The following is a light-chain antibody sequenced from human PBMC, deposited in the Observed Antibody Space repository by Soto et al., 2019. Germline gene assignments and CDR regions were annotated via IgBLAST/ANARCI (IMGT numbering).Light chain of an antibody. CDR1: QSVTSN. CDR3: QQYNNWPPYT. Sequence: EIVMTQSPATLSVSPGERATLSCRASQSVTSNLAWYQQKPGQAPRLIIYGASTRPTGMPARFSGSGSGTEFTLTISSLQSEDFAVYYCQQYNNWPPYTFGQGTKLEIK. V-gene: IGKV3-15*01. CDR2: GAS. J-gene: IGKJ2*01.